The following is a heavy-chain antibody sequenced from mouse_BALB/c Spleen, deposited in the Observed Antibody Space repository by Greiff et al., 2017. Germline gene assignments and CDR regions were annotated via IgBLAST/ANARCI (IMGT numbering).Heavy chain of an antibody. D-gene: IGHD1-1*01. V-gene: IGHV2-9*02. CDR3: ASYYYGSNWYFDV. J-gene: IGHJ1*01. Sequence: VMLVESGPDLVAPSQSLSITCTVSGFSLTSYGVHWVRQPPGKGLEWLGVIWAGGSTNYNSALMSRLSISKDNSKSQVFLKMNSLQTDDTAMYYCASYYYGSNWYFDVWGAGTTVTVSS. CDR1: GFSLTSYG. CDR2: IWAGGST.